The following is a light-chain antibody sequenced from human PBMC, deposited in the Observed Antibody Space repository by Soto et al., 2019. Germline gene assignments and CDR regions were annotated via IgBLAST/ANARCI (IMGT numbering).Light chain of an antibody. CDR2: KAS. Sequence: DIQMTQSPSTPSGSVGDRVTITCRASQTISSWLAWYQQKPGKAPKLLIYKASTLKSGVPSRFSGSGSGTEFTLTISSLQPDDFATYYCQQYNSYSPWTFGQGNKVDIK. J-gene: IGKJ1*01. CDR1: QTISSW. CDR3: QQYNSYSPWT. V-gene: IGKV1-5*03.